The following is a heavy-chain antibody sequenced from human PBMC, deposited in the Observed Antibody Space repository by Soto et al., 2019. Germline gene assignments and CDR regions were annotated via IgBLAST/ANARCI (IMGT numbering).Heavy chain of an antibody. Sequence: SETLSLTCAVSGGSISSGGYCWSWIRQPPGKGLEWIGYIYHSGSTYYNPPLKSRVTISVDRSKNQFSLKLSAVTAADTAVYYCARWGLRDWGSYTYVIDVWGQGTTVTVSS. V-gene: IGHV4-30-2*01. J-gene: IGHJ6*02. D-gene: IGHD3-16*01. CDR2: IYHSGST. CDR1: GGSISSGGYC. CDR3: ARWGLRDWGSYTYVIDV.